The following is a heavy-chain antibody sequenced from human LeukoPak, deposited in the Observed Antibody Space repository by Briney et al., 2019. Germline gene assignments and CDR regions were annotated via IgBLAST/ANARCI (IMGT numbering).Heavy chain of an antibody. CDR2: IIPILGIA. CDR1: GGTFSSYT. J-gene: IGHJ6*03. V-gene: IGHV1-69*02. Sequence: GSSVKGSCKASGGTFSSYTISWVRQAPGQGLEWMGRIIPILGIANYAQKFQGRVTITADKSTSTAYMELSSLRSEDTAVYYCASGYCSSTSCYLYYMDVWGKGTTVTVSS. CDR3: ASGYCSSTSCYLYYMDV. D-gene: IGHD2-2*03.